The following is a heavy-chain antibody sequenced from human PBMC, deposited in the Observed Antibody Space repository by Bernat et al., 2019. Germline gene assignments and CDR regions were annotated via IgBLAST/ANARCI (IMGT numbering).Heavy chain of an antibody. V-gene: IGHV3-48*02. J-gene: IGHJ6*02. Sequence: EVQLVESGGGLVQPGGSLRLSCAASGFTFSSYSMNWVRQAPGKGLEWVSYISSSSSTIYYADSVKGRFTISRDNAKNSLYLQMNSLRDEDTAVYYCARDPPRKRVVTGYYYYGMDVWGQGTTVTVSS. D-gene: IGHD4-23*01. CDR3: ARDPPRKRVVTGYYYYGMDV. CDR1: GFTFSSYS. CDR2: ISSSSSTI.